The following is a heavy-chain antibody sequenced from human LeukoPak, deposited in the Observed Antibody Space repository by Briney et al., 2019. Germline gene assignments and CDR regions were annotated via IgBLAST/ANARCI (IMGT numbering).Heavy chain of an antibody. J-gene: IGHJ4*02. D-gene: IGHD3-22*01. CDR2: IYTSGST. CDR3: ARGPYDSSGYYDFDY. V-gene: IGHV4-4*07. CDR1: GGSISSYY. Sequence: SETLSLTCTVSGGSISSYYWSWIRQPAGKGLEWIGRIYTSGSTNYNPSLKSRVTMSVDTSKNQFSLKLSSVTAADTAVYYCARGPYDSSGYYDFDYWGQGTLVTVSS.